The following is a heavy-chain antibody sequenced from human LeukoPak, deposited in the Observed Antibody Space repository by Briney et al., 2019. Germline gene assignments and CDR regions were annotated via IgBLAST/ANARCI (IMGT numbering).Heavy chain of an antibody. D-gene: IGHD6-19*01. J-gene: IGHJ4*02. V-gene: IGHV3-23*01. Sequence: GGSPRLSCVASGFTFSSYAMSWVRQAPGKGLEWVSGISGSGGGTYYADSVKGRFTISRDNSKNTLYLKMNSLRAEDTAVYYCAKDRSSGWYDYWGQGTLVTVSS. CDR1: GFTFSSYA. CDR3: AKDRSSGWYDY. CDR2: ISGSGGGT.